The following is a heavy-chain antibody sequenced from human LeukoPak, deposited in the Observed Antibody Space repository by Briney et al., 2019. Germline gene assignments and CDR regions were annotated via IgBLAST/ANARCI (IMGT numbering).Heavy chain of an antibody. J-gene: IGHJ4*02. CDR2: VYHSGSS. D-gene: IGHD6-6*01. V-gene: IGHV4-59*02. CDR1: GASVSSYF. Sequence: PSETLSLTCTVSGASVSSYFWSWIRQSPEKGLEWIGYVYHSGSSSSNPSLQSRVTISQATSRNQVSLKMTSATAADTAVYYCAKLLGEEYWGQGTQVVVSS. CDR3: AKLLGEEY.